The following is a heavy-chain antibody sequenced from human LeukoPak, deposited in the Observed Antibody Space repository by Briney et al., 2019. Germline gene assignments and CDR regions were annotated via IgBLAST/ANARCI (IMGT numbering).Heavy chain of an antibody. J-gene: IGHJ5*02. V-gene: IGHV2-5*02. Sequence: ESGPTLVKPTQTLTLTCSFSGFSLTTRGVGVAWIHQPPAKALEWLALIYWDDDKAYSPSLKHRLTITKDTSKNQVVLTMTNMDPVDTATYFCALRPKSGANWFDPWGQGTLVTVSS. CDR3: ALRPKSGANWFDP. CDR2: IYWDDDK. D-gene: IGHD1-26*01. CDR1: GFSLTTRGVG.